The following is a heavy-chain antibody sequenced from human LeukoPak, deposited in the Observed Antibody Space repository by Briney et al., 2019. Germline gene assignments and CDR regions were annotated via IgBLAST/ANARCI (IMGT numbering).Heavy chain of an antibody. Sequence: GGSLRLSCAASGFTVSSYAMSWVRQAPGKGLEWVSAISGSGGNTYYADSVKGRFTISRDNSKNTLYLQMNSLRAEDTAVYYCAKGAKQWLLFDYWGQGTLGTVSS. CDR3: AKGAKQWLLFDY. CDR1: GFTVSSYA. D-gene: IGHD6-19*01. CDR2: ISGSGGNT. V-gene: IGHV3-23*01. J-gene: IGHJ4*02.